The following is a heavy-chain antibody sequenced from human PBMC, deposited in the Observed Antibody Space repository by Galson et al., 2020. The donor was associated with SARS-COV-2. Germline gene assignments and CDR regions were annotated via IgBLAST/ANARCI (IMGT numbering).Heavy chain of an antibody. J-gene: IGHJ4*02. V-gene: IGHV4-59*01. CDR2: IYSSEST. D-gene: IGHD1-26*01. CDR3: ARDAVGALGD. CDR1: GGYISTDY. Sequence: ETSETLSLTCSVSGGYISTDYWSWIRQPTGKGLEWIGYIYSSESTNYNASLKSRVTISVDTSKNQFSLKLSSVTAADTAVYYCARDAVGALGDWGQGTLVTVSS.